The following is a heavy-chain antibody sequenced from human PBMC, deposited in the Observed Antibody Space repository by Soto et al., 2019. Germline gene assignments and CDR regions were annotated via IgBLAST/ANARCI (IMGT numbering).Heavy chain of an antibody. D-gene: IGHD3-22*01. CDR3: AKADYYDSSGYYPQYYYGMDV. J-gene: IGHJ6*02. CDR1: GFTFSSYA. Sequence: GGSLRLSCAASGFTFSSYAMSWARQAPGKGLEWVSAISGSGGSTYYADSVRGRFTISRDNSKNTLYLQMNSLRAEDTAVYYCAKADYYDSSGYYPQYYYGMDVWGQGTTVTVSS. CDR2: ISGSGGST. V-gene: IGHV3-23*01.